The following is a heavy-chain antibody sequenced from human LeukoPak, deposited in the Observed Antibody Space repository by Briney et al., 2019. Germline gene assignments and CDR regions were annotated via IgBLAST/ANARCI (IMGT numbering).Heavy chain of an antibody. CDR1: GGSISSYY. CDR3: ARDCSSAGCYSPSLDV. J-gene: IGHJ6*02. V-gene: IGHV4-4*07. Sequence: SETLSLTCTVSGGSISSYYWYWIRQPAGMGLEWIGRIYTSGGTNYNPSLKSRVTMSVDTSKKQFSLRLSSVTAADTAAYYCARDCSSAGCYSPSLDVWGQGTTVTVSS. D-gene: IGHD2-2*01. CDR2: IYTSGGT.